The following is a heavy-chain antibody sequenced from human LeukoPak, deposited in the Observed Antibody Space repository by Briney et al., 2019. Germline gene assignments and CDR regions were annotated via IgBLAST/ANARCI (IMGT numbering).Heavy chain of an antibody. CDR1: GFTFSSYE. CDR3: AKSKWIQLWLAAFDI. V-gene: IGHV3-23*01. Sequence: GGSLRLSCAASGFTFSSYEMNWVRQAPGKGLEWVSAISGSGGSTYYADSVKGRFTISRDNSKNTLYLQMNSLRAEDTAVYYCAKSKWIQLWLAAFDIWGQGTMVTVSS. J-gene: IGHJ3*02. D-gene: IGHD5-18*01. CDR2: ISGSGGST.